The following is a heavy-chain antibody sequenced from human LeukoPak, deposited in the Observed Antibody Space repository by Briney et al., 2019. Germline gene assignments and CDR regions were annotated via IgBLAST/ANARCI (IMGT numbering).Heavy chain of an antibody. J-gene: IGHJ6*02. Sequence: PGGSLRLSCAASGFTFDDYAMHWVRQAPGKGLEWVSGISWNSGSIGYADSVKGRFTISRDNAKNSLYLQMNSLRAEDTALYYCAKDIVPRFGEPLYGMDVWGQGTTVTVSS. CDR1: GFTFDDYA. D-gene: IGHD3-10*01. CDR2: ISWNSGSI. CDR3: AKDIVPRFGEPLYGMDV. V-gene: IGHV3-9*01.